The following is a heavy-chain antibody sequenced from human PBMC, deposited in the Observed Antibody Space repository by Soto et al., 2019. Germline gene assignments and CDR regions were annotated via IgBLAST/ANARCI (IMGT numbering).Heavy chain of an antibody. CDR1: GGSFSGYY. V-gene: IGHV4-34*01. D-gene: IGHD3-3*01. CDR2: INHSGST. J-gene: IGHJ6*02. Sequence: PSETLSLTCAVYGGSFSGYYWSWIRQPPGKGLEWIGEINHSGSTNHNPSLKSRITISVDTSKNQFSLKLSSVTAADTPVYYCARSATIFGVVIIQSYYYGMDVWGQGTTVTVSS. CDR3: ARSATIFGVVIIQSYYYGMDV.